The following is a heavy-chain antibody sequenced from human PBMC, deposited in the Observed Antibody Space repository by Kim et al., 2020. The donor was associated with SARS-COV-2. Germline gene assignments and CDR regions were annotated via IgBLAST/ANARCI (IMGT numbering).Heavy chain of an antibody. J-gene: IGHJ3*02. D-gene: IGHD3-10*01. CDR3: ASLGHLYGSGSYYNLFDAFDI. Sequence: GGSLRLSCAASGFTFSSYAMSWVRQAPGKGLEWVSAISGSGGSTYYADSVKGRFTISRDNSKNTLYLQMNSLRAEDTAVYYCASLGHLYGSGSYYNLFDAFDIWGQGTMVTVSS. CDR2: ISGSGGST. V-gene: IGHV3-23*01. CDR1: GFTFSSYA.